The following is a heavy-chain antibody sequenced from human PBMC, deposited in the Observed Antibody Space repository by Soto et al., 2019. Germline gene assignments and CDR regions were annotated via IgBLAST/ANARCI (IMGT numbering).Heavy chain of an antibody. CDR2: ISYDGSNK. CDR3: AKAYFVWSSEQPYYFDY. D-gene: IGHD3-16*01. J-gene: IGHJ4*02. V-gene: IGHV3-30*18. Sequence: PGGSLRLSCAASGFTFSSYGMHWVRQAPGKGLEWVAGISYDGSNKYYADSVKGRFTISRDNSKNTLYLQMNSLRAEDTAVYYCAKAYFVWSSEQPYYFDYWGQGTLVTVSS. CDR1: GFTFSSYG.